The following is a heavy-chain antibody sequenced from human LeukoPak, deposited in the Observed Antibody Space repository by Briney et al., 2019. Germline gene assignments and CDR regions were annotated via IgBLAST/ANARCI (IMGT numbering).Heavy chain of an antibody. CDR3: ARAPRGVVVPAAIGF. CDR2: ISHDGSNK. Sequence: GRSLRLSCAASGFTFSSYAMHWVRQAPGKGLEWVAVISHDGSNKYYADSVKGRFTISRDNSKNTLYLQMNSLRAEDTAVYYCARAPRGVVVPAAIGFWGQGTLVTASS. CDR1: GFTFSSYA. J-gene: IGHJ4*02. V-gene: IGHV3-30-3*01. D-gene: IGHD2-2*02.